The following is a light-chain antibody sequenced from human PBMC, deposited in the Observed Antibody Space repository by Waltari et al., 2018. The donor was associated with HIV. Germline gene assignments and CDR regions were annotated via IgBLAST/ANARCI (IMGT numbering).Light chain of an antibody. Sequence: QSVLTQPPSASGTPGQRVTITCSGSSSNIGSNYVYWYQQLPGTAPKLLIYRNNQRPAGAPDLLSVSKSGTSASLAISGLRSEDEADYYCAAWDASLSGLVFGGGTKLTVL. CDR1: SSNIGSNY. CDR2: RNN. J-gene: IGLJ3*02. CDR3: AAWDASLSGLV. V-gene: IGLV1-47*01.